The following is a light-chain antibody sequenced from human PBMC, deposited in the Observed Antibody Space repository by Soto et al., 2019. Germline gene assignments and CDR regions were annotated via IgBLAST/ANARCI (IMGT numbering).Light chain of an antibody. Sequence: QAVVTQEPSLTVSPGGTVTLTCGSSTGTVTSGHYPYWFQLKPGQAPRTLIYDTMNKESWTPARFSGSLLGGKAALILSGAQPEDEADYYCILHYNNVGVFGGGTKLTVL. CDR1: TGTVTSGHY. CDR2: DTM. J-gene: IGLJ3*02. V-gene: IGLV7-46*01. CDR3: ILHYNNVGV.